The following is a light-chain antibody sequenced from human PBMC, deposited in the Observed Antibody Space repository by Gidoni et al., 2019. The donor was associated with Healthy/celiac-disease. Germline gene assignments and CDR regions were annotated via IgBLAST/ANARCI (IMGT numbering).Light chain of an antibody. J-gene: IGKJ4*01. CDR2: DAS. Sequence: IVLTQSPATLSLSPGERATLSCRASQSVSSYLAWYQQKPGQAPRLLIYDASNRATGIPARFSGSGAGTDFTLTISSLEPEDFAVYYCQKRSNWPPFGGGTKVEIK. CDR3: QKRSNWPP. CDR1: QSVSSY. V-gene: IGKV3-11*01.